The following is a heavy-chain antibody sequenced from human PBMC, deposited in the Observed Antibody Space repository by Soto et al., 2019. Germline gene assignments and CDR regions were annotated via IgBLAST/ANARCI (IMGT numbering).Heavy chain of an antibody. D-gene: IGHD2-15*01. Sequence: SETLSLTCSVSGGSISSYYWSWIRQPPGKGLEWIGDIYYSGSTNYNPSLKSRVTISVDTSKNQFSLKLSSVTAADTAVYYCARVDGYCSGGSCYNWFDPWGQGTLVTVSS. CDR2: IYYSGST. CDR3: ARVDGYCSGGSCYNWFDP. CDR1: GGSISSYY. J-gene: IGHJ5*02. V-gene: IGHV4-59*01.